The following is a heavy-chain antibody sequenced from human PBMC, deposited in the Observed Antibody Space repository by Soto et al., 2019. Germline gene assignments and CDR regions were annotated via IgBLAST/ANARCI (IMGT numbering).Heavy chain of an antibody. CDR1: GYTFTSYA. J-gene: IGHJ6*02. V-gene: IGHV1-3*01. Sequence: ASVKVSCKASGYTFTSYAMHWVRQAPGQRLEWMGWINAGNGNTKYSQKFQGRVTITRDTSASTAYMELSSLRSEDTAVYYCARDNYDFWSGYPDLHYGMDVWGQGTTVTVSS. CDR2: INAGNGNT. D-gene: IGHD3-3*01. CDR3: ARDNYDFWSGYPDLHYGMDV.